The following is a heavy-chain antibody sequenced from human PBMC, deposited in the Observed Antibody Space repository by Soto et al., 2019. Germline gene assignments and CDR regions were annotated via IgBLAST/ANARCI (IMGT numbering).Heavy chain of an antibody. CDR3: ARDLPRAKLWLQVYYEYYVMDF. J-gene: IGHJ6*02. CDR1: VYTSTSYP. D-gene: IGHD5-18*01. V-gene: IGHV1-18*01. Sequence: SVNVAFKSSVYTSTSYPITLLRQAPGQGLEWKGWISAYNGNTNYAQKLQGRVTMTTDTSTSTAYMKLRRLRSDERAVYYCARDLPRAKLWLQVYYEYYVMDFWGRGTTVTVSS. CDR2: ISAYNGNT.